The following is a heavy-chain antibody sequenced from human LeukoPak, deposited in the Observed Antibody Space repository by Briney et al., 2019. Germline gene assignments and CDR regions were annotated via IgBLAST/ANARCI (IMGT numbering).Heavy chain of an antibody. CDR2: INPNSGGT. D-gene: IGHD2-2*02. Sequence: ASVKVSCKASGYTFTGYYMHWVRQAPGQGLEWMGWINPNSGGTNYAQKFQGRVTMTRDTSISTAYMELSRLRSDDTAVYYCARDKGYCSSTSCYTGGWFDPWGQGTLVTVSS. V-gene: IGHV1-2*02. CDR1: GYTFTGYY. J-gene: IGHJ5*02. CDR3: ARDKGYCSSTSCYTGGWFDP.